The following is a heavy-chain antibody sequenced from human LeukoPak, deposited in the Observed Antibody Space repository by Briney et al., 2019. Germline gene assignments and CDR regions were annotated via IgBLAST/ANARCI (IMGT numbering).Heavy chain of an antibody. V-gene: IGHV3-11*05. Sequence: GGSLRLSCAASGFTFSDYYMSWIRQAPGKGLEWVSYISSSSSYTNYADSVKGRFTISRDNAKNSLYLQMNSLRAEDTAVYYCARVAPFGSGRHFDYWGQGTLVTVSS. CDR2: ISSSSSYT. J-gene: IGHJ4*02. CDR3: ARVAPFGSGRHFDY. D-gene: IGHD3-10*01. CDR1: GFTFSDYY.